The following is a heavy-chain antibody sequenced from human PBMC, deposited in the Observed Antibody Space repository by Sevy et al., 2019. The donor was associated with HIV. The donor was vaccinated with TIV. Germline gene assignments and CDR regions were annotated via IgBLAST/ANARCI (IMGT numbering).Heavy chain of an antibody. CDR3: ARASPNYYYGMDV. CDR1: GASISGYY. J-gene: IGHJ6*02. V-gene: IGHV4-59*01. Sequence: SETLSLTCTVPGASISGYYWSWIRQPPGKGLEWIGYIFYSRSTHYSPSLKSRVTISVDTSKNQFSLRLSSMTAADTAVYYCARASPNYYYGMDVWGQGTTVTVSS. CDR2: IFYSRST.